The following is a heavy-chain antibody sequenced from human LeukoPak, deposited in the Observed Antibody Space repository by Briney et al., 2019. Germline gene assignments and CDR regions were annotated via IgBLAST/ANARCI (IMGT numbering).Heavy chain of an antibody. D-gene: IGHD3-3*01. CDR3: TREGSNYDFWSGYDLNFDY. CDR1: GYTFTGYY. CDR2: INPSGGST. V-gene: IGHV1-46*01. J-gene: IGHJ4*02. Sequence: GASVKVSCKASGYTFTGYYMHWVRQAPGQGLEWMGIINPSGGSTSYAQKFQGRVTMTRDTSTSTVYMELSSLRSEDTAVYYCTREGSNYDFWSGYDLNFDYWGQGTLVTVSS.